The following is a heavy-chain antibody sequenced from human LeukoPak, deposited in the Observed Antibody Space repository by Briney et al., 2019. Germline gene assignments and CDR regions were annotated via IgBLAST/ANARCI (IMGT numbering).Heavy chain of an antibody. CDR3: ARGDSDYDSSGYLRY. J-gene: IGHJ4*02. V-gene: IGHV3-33*08. CDR2: IWYDGINK. CDR1: GFTFSSYG. D-gene: IGHD3-22*01. Sequence: GGSLRLSCAASGFTFSSYGMHWVRQAPGKGLEWVAVIWYDGINKYYADSVEGRFTISRDNSKNTLYLQMNSLRAEDTAVYYCARGDSDYDSSGYLRYWGQGTLVTVSS.